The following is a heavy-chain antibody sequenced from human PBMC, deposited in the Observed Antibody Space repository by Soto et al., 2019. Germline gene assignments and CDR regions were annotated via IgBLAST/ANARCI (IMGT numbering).Heavy chain of an antibody. Sequence: QVQLQESGPGLVKPSDTLSLTCAVSGYSITNVNWWAWIRQPPGKGLEWIGYIFHSGTTPYNPALKTRVTKSVDTSKNQFSLKLDSLKAEDTAVYYCARSPYADALDIWGQGPMVTVSS. CDR1: GYSITNVNW. J-gene: IGHJ3*02. V-gene: IGHV4-28*01. CDR3: ARSPYADALDI. CDR2: IFHSGTT. D-gene: IGHD2-2*01.